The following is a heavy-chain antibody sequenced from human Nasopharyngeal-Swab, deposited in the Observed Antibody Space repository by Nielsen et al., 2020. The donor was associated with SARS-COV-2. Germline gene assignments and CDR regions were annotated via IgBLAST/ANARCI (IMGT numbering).Heavy chain of an antibody. V-gene: IGHV1-18*01. CDR1: GYTFTSYG. CDR3: ARGFRLVTKNYYGFDY. Sequence: ASVKVSCKASGYTFTSYGISWVRQAPGQGLEWMGWISAYNGNTNYAQKLQGRVTMTTDTSTSTAYMELRSLRSDDTAVYYCARGFRLVTKNYYGFDYWGQGTLVTVSS. J-gene: IGHJ4*02. D-gene: IGHD3-10*01. CDR2: ISAYNGNT.